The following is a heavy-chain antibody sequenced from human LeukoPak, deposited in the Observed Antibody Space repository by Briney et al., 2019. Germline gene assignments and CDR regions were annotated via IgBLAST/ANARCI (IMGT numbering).Heavy chain of an antibody. Sequence: ASVKVSCKASGGTFSSYAISWVRQAPGQGLEWMGGIIPIFGTANYAQKFQGRVTITADESTSTAYMELSSLRFEDTAVYYCYTYSYGPIGKRDFDYWGQGTLVTVSS. J-gene: IGHJ4*02. CDR3: YTYSYGPIGKRDFDY. CDR2: IIPIFGTA. V-gene: IGHV1-69*01. D-gene: IGHD5-18*01. CDR1: GGTFSSYA.